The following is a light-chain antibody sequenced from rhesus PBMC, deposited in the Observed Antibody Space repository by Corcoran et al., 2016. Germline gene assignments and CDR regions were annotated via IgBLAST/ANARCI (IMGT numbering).Light chain of an antibody. J-gene: IGKJ4*01. V-gene: IGKV1-28*03. CDR3: LQHNSYPLT. CDR1: QGISSY. CDR2: EAS. Sequence: DIQMTQSPSSLSASVGDTVTITCRASQGISSYLNWFQQKPGKAPKLLIYEASSFESGVPSRFSGSGPGTDCTLTISSLQPEYFAAYYCLQHNSYPLTFGGGTKVEIK.